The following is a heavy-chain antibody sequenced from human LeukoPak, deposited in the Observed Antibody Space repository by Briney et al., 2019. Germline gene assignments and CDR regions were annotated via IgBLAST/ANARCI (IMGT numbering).Heavy chain of an antibody. CDR1: GFTFSSYG. Sequence: GGSLRLSCAASGFTFSSYGMHWVRQAPGKGLEWVAFIRYDGSNKYYADSVKGRFTISRDNSKNTLYLQMNSLRAEDTAIYFCVKEYAWSSGWNNFFDVWGQGSLVTVSS. V-gene: IGHV3-30*02. J-gene: IGHJ4*02. CDR2: IRYDGSNK. D-gene: IGHD6-19*01. CDR3: VKEYAWSSGWNNFFDV.